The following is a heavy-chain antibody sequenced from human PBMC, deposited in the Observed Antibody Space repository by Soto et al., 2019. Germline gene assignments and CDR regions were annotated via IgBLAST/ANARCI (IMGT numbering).Heavy chain of an antibody. CDR3: AKEPVWEILEGYFEY. J-gene: IGHJ4*02. CDR2: ISYDGSHK. Sequence: QVQLVESGGGVVQPGRSLRLSCAASGFTFSTYGMHWVRQAPGKGLEWVAVISYDGSHKSYGDSVKGRFTISRDNSKNTLYLQMNSLRAEDTAVYYCAKEPVWEILEGYFEYWGQGTLVTVSS. D-gene: IGHD1-26*01. V-gene: IGHV3-30*18. CDR1: GFTFSTYG.